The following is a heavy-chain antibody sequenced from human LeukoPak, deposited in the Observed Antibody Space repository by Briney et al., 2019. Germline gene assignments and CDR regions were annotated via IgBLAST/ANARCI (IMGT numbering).Heavy chain of an antibody. V-gene: IGHV1-2*02. J-gene: IGHJ4*02. CDR1: GYTFTGYY. D-gene: IGHD3-10*01. Sequence: ASVNVSCKASGYTFTGYYMHWVRQAPGQGLEGMGWINPNSGGTNYAQKFQGRVTMTRDTSINTAYIELSRLRSDDTGVYYCARAGVGSGSPFFDYWGQGTLVTVSS. CDR3: ARAGVGSGSPFFDY. CDR2: INPNSGGT.